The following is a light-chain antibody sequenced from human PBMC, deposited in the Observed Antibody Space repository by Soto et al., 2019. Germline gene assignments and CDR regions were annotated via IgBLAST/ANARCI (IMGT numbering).Light chain of an antibody. J-gene: IGKJ1*01. CDR1: QSISSW. CDR3: QQYNSYWT. Sequence: DIQMTQSPSTLSASVGDRVTITCRASQSISSWLAWYQQKPGKAPKLLIYDASSLESGVPSRIGGSGSGTEFTLTISSLQPDDFATYYCQQYNSYWTFGQGTKVEIK. CDR2: DAS. V-gene: IGKV1-5*01.